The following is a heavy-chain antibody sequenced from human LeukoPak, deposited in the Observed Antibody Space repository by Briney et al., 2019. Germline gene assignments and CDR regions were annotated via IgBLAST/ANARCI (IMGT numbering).Heavy chain of an antibody. J-gene: IGHJ4*02. CDR1: GYTFIGYY. Sequence: VASVKVSCKASGYTFIGYYMHWVRQAPGQGLEWMGWINPNSGGTNYAQKFQGRVTMTRDTSISTAYMELSRLRSDDTAVYYCAREVAVAGTPFDYWGQGTLVTVSS. V-gene: IGHV1-2*02. CDR2: INPNSGGT. CDR3: AREVAVAGTPFDY. D-gene: IGHD6-19*01.